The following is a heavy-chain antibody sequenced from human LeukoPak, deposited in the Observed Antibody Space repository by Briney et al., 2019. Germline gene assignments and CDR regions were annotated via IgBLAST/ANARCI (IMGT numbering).Heavy chain of an antibody. CDR2: ISGSGATT. Sequence: PGGSLRLSCAASGFTFSDYYMSWIRQAPGKGLEWVSVISGSGATTYYADSVKGRFTISRDNSKNTLYLQVDSLRAEDTAVYYCAKGLWGAYYYGMDVWGQGTTVTVSS. CDR1: GFTFSDYY. CDR3: AKGLWGAYYYGMDV. J-gene: IGHJ6*02. V-gene: IGHV3-23*01. D-gene: IGHD3-16*01.